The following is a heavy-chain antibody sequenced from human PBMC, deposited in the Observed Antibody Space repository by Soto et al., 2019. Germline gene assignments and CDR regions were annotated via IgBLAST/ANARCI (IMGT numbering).Heavy chain of an antibody. J-gene: IGHJ4*02. CDR2: ISYDGSNK. CDR3: AKAHLQLVGALYYFDY. V-gene: IGHV3-30*18. Sequence: PGRSLRLSCAASGFTFSSYGMHWVRQAPGKGLEWVAVISYDGSNKYYADSVKGRFTISRDNSKNTLYLQMNSLRAEDTAVYYCAKAHLQLVGALYYFDYWGQGALVTVSS. D-gene: IGHD1-26*01. CDR1: GFTFSSYG.